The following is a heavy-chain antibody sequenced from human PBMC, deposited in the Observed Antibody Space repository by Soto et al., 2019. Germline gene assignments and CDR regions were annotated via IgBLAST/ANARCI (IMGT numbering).Heavy chain of an antibody. J-gene: IGHJ4*02. CDR1: GGSISSGGYY. CDR3: ARGYGDYWYDFDY. CDR2: IYYSGST. D-gene: IGHD4-17*01. Sequence: SETLSLTCTVSGGSISSGGYYWSWIRQHPGKGLEWIGYIYYSGSTYYNPSLESRVTISVDTSKNQFSLKLSSVTAADTAVYYCARGYGDYWYDFDYWGQGTLVTVSS. V-gene: IGHV4-31*03.